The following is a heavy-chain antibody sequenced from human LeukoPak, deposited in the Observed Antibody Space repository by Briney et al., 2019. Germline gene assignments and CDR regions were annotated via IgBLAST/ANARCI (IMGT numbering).Heavy chain of an antibody. CDR3: AKDRGKGTGTTVLPPPGCHDY. J-gene: IGHJ4*02. CDR1: GFTFSSYA. V-gene: IGHV3-23*01. D-gene: IGHD1-7*01. CDR2: ISRSGGST. Sequence: PGGSLRLSCAASGFTFSSYAMSWVRQAPGKGLEWVSAISRSGGSTYYADSVKGRFTISRDNSKNTLYLQMNSLRAEDTAVYYCAKDRGKGTGTTVLPPPGCHDYWGQGTLVTVSS.